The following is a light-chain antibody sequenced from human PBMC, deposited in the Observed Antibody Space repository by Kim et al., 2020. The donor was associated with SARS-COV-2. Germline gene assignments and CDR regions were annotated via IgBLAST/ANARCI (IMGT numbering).Light chain of an antibody. CDR1: DIQSKS. Sequence: APGQTAKITCGGNDIQSKSVYWYQQRPGQAPVLVIQYDIDRPAGIPERFSGHNSGNTATLSVSRVEVGDEAVYYCQVWDRTTDEVVFGGGTQLTVL. CDR2: YDI. J-gene: IGLJ3*02. CDR3: QVWDRTTDEVV. V-gene: IGLV3-21*04.